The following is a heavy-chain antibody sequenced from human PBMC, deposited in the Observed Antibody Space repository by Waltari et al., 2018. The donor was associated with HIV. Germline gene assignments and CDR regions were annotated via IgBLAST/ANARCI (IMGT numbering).Heavy chain of an antibody. J-gene: IGHJ4*02. V-gene: IGHV3-48*04. Sequence: DVQLEESGGGLVQPGGSLRLSCAASGFTFNTFGFNWVRQAPGKGLEWVSNISTSSHPLYYADSVKGRFTISRDDAKNSLYLEMNSLRADGTAVYYCARESYYYDSSGYPLAYWGQGILVTVSS. CDR1: GFTFNTFG. CDR3: ARESYYYDSSGYPLAY. D-gene: IGHD3-22*01. CDR2: ISTSSHPL.